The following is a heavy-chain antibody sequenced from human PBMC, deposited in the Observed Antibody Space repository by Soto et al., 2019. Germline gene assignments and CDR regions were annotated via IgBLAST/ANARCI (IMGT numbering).Heavy chain of an antibody. V-gene: IGHV6-1*01. Sequence: SQTLSLTCAISGDSVSSNSAAWNWIRQSPSRGLEWLGRTYYRSKWYNDYAVSVKSRITINPDTSKNQFSLQLNSVAPEDTAVYYCARDYGDYSYKGYYYYYGMYVWGQGTTVTVS. CDR2: TYYRSKWYN. CDR3: ARDYGDYSYKGYYYYYGMYV. D-gene: IGHD4-17*01. CDR1: GDSVSSNSAA. J-gene: IGHJ6*02.